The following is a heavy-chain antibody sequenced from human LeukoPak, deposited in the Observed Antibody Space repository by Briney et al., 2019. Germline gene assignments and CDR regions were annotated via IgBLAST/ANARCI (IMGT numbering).Heavy chain of an antibody. D-gene: IGHD6-19*01. Sequence: GASVKVSCKASGYTFTSYYMHWVRQAPGQGLEWMGIINPSGGSTSYAQKLQGRVTMTRDTSTSTVYMEMSSLRSEDTAVYYCARDHSSGWYVSDYWGQGTLVTVSS. CDR2: INPSGGST. CDR3: ARDHSSGWYVSDY. J-gene: IGHJ4*02. CDR1: GYTFTSYY. V-gene: IGHV1-46*01.